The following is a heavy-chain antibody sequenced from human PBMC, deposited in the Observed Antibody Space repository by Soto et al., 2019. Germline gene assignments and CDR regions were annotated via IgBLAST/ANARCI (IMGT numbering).Heavy chain of an antibody. CDR2: IYSTGNT. V-gene: IGHV4-39*01. J-gene: IGHJ6*02. Sequence: SETLSLTCTVSGDSIRSSSYWGWIRQPPGKGLEWIGSIYSTGNTYYNPSLNSQVTISVDTSKNQFSLNVISVTAADTAVYYCRRSSRDRTDGWGQGTTVTVS. CDR3: RRSSRDRTDG. CDR1: GDSIRSSSY. D-gene: IGHD6-13*01.